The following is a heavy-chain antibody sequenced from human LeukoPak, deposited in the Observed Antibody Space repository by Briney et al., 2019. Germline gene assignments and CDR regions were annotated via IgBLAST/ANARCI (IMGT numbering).Heavy chain of an antibody. CDR1: GFTFSSYS. CDR2: ISSSGSTI. Sequence: GGSLRLSCAASGFTFSSYSMNWVRQAPGKGLEWVSYISSSGSTIYYADSVKGRFTISRDNAKNSLYLQMNSLRAEDTAVYYCARGFSPYYYDSSGYSDYWGQGTLVTVSS. D-gene: IGHD3-22*01. J-gene: IGHJ4*02. CDR3: ARGFSPYYYDSSGYSDY. V-gene: IGHV3-48*04.